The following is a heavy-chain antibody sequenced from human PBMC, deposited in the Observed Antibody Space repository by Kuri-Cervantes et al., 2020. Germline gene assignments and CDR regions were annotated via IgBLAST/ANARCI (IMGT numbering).Heavy chain of an antibody. CDR2: ISSSSSYI. D-gene: IGHD5-24*01. CDR3: ARAVDTITDAFDI. Sequence: GGSLRLSCAASGFTFSSYSMNWVRQAPGKGLEWVSSISSSSSYIYYADSVKGRFTISRDNAKNSLYLQMNSLRAEDTAVYYCARAVDTITDAFDIWGQGTMVTVSS. CDR1: GFTFSSYS. J-gene: IGHJ3*02. V-gene: IGHV3-21*01.